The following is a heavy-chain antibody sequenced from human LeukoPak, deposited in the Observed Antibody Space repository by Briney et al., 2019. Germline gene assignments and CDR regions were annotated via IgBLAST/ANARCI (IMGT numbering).Heavy chain of an antibody. CDR3: ARLGDSSGYYAFDY. J-gene: IGHJ4*02. D-gene: IGHD3-22*01. CDR1: GGSISSSSYY. Sequence: SETLSLTCTVSGGSISSSSYYWGWIRQPPGKGLEWIGSIYYSGNTYYNASLKSQVSISIDTSKNQFSLRLTSVTAADTAVYYCARLGDSSGYYAFDYWGQGTLVPVSS. V-gene: IGHV4-39*01. CDR2: IYYSGNT.